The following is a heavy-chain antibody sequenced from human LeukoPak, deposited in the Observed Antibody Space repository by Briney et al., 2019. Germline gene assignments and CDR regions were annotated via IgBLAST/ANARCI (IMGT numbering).Heavy chain of an antibody. CDR3: ARVKLRYYDSSGYDYYYYYGMDV. CDR2: MNPNRGNT. J-gene: IGHJ6*02. V-gene: IGHV1-8*01. D-gene: IGHD3-22*01. Sequence: GASVKVSCKASGYTFTSYDINWVRQATGQGLEWMGWMNPNRGNTGYAQKFQGRVTMTRNTSISTAYMELSSLRSEDTAVYYCARVKLRYYDSSGYDYYYYYGMDVWGQGTTVTVSS. CDR1: GYTFTSYD.